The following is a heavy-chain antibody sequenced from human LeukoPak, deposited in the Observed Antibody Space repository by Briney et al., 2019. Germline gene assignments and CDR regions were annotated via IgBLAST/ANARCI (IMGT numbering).Heavy chain of an antibody. D-gene: IGHD5-18*01. CDR3: ARGDVDTAMVT. V-gene: IGHV4-59*01. CDR1: GGSIGSYY. Sequence: SETLSLTCTVSGGSIGSYYWSRIRQPPGKGLEWIGYIYYSGSTNYNPSLKSRVTISVDTSKNQFSLKLSSVTAADTAVYYCARGDVDTAMVTWGQGTLVTVSS. CDR2: IYYSGST. J-gene: IGHJ5*02.